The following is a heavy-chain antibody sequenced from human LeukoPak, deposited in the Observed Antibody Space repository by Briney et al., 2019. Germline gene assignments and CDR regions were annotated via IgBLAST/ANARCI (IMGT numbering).Heavy chain of an antibody. D-gene: IGHD6-19*01. CDR3: ARVPGIAVAGPFDY. CDR1: GYSLTSYW. CDR2: IYPGDSDT. J-gene: IGHJ4*02. V-gene: IGHV5-51*03. Sequence: GESLKISCKGSGYSLTSYWIGWVRQMPGKGLEWMGIIYPGDSDTRYRPSFQGKVTISTDKSISTAYLQWSSLKASDSAMYYCARVPGIAVAGPFDYWGQGTLVTVSS.